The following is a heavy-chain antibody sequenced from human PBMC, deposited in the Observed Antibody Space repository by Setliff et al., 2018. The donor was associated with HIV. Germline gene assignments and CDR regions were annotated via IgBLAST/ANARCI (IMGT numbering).Heavy chain of an antibody. Sequence: SVKVSCKASGYSFSDYYIHWVRQAPGQGLEWMGGMIPIFGTANYAQKFQGRVTITADESTSTAYMELSSLRSDDTAVYYCGAGGYQNAFDIWGQGTMVTVSS. CDR3: GAGGYQNAFDI. CDR1: GYSFSDYY. J-gene: IGHJ3*02. CDR2: MIPIFGTA. V-gene: IGHV1-69*13. D-gene: IGHD3-22*01.